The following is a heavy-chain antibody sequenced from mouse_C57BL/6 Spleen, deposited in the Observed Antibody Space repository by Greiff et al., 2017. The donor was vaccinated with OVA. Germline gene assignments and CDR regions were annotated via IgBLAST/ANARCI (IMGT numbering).Heavy chain of an antibody. CDR3: AREDTTVLDY. J-gene: IGHJ4*01. D-gene: IGHD1-1*01. V-gene: IGHV5-16*01. CDR2: INYDGSST. CDR1: GFTFSDYY. Sequence: EVQVAESEGGLVQPGSSMKLSCTASGFTFSDYYMAWVRQVPEKGLEWVANINYDGSSTYYLDSLKSRFIISRDNAKNILYLQMSSLKSEDTATYYCAREDTTVLDYWGQGTSVTVAS.